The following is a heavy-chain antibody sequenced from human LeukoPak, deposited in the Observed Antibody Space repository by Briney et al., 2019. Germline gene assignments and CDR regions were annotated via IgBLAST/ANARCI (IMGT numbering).Heavy chain of an antibody. V-gene: IGHV4-30-4*08. D-gene: IGHD2-21*02. CDR1: GGSISSGDYY. J-gene: IGHJ2*01. Sequence: SETLSLTCTVSGGSISSGDYYWSWIRQPPGKGLGGIGYIYYRGSHYYNPSLKSRVTISVDTSKNQFSLKLSSVTAADTAVYYCARTPFVVVTDYWYFDLWGRGTLVTVSS. CDR2: IYYRGSH. CDR3: ARTPFVVVTDYWYFDL.